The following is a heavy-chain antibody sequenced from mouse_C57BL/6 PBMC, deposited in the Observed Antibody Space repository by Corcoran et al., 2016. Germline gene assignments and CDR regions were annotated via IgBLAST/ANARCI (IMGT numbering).Heavy chain of an antibody. J-gene: IGHJ2*01. D-gene: IGHD3-2*02. Sequence: QMQLVQSGHELKKHGETVKIFCKASGYTFTTYEMSWVKQAPGKGLKWMGRINNYSGVPTYDDDFKGRFAFSMENSASTAYLQINNLKNEDTATYFCARETAQALDYWGQGTTLTVSS. CDR1: GYTFTTYE. V-gene: IGHV9-3*01. CDR2: INNYSGVP. CDR3: ARETAQALDY.